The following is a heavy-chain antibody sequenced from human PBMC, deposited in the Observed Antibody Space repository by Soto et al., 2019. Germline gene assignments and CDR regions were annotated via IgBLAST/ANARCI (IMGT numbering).Heavy chain of an antibody. CDR3: AHISRWFGDLTRQDFDY. V-gene: IGHV2-5*02. D-gene: IGHD3-10*01. CDR1: GFSLSTSGVG. CDR2: IYWDDDK. J-gene: IGHJ4*02. Sequence: QITLKESGPTLVKPTQTLTLTCTFSGFSLSTSGVGVGWIRQPPGKALEWLALIYWDDDKRYSPSLKSRLTITKDTSKNQVVLTMTNMDPVDTATYYCAHISRWFGDLTRQDFDYWGQGTLVTVSS.